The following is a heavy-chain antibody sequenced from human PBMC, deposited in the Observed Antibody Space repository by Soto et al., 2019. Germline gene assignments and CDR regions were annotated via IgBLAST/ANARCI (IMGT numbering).Heavy chain of an antibody. D-gene: IGHD3-10*01. V-gene: IGHV4-59*08. CDR1: GGSIDGRN. CDR3: VRQGIGNLHGLVDV. CDR2: VYYDGGS. Sequence: QVQLQESGPGLVKPSETLSLTCTVSGGSIDGRNCAWIRQPPGKGLEWLGYVYYDGGSSYNPSVKSRLPLSMDTSKSRFSLQLRSVTAADTAVYYCVRQGIGNLHGLVDVWGRGTTVTVSS. J-gene: IGHJ6*02.